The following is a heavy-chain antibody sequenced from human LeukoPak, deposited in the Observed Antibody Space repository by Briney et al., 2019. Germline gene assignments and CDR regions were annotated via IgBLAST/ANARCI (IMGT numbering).Heavy chain of an antibody. J-gene: IGHJ4*02. Sequence: GGSLRLSCAASGFTFSNYAMSWVRQAPGKGLEWVSASGSGGNTYYADSVEGRFTISRDNSKNTLYLQMNSLRAEDTAVYYCAKGEYSYGYLFDYWGQGTLVTVSS. V-gene: IGHV3-23*01. CDR3: AKGEYSYGYLFDY. CDR2: SGSGGNT. D-gene: IGHD5-18*01. CDR1: GFTFSNYA.